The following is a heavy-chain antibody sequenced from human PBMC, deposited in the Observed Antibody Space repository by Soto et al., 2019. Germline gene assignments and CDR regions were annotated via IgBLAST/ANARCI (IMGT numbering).Heavy chain of an antibody. CDR2: IWYDGSNK. V-gene: IGHV3-33*01. CDR3: ARSPPGVAGRYYFNY. D-gene: IGHD6-6*01. J-gene: IGHJ4*02. CDR1: GFSFSSYG. Sequence: QVQLVESGGGVVQPGRSLRLSCAASGFSFSSYGMHWVRQAPGKGLEWVAVIWYDGSNKYYGDSVKGRFTISRDNSKNTLYLQMNSLRADDTAVYYCARSPPGVAGRYYFNYWGQGTLITVSS.